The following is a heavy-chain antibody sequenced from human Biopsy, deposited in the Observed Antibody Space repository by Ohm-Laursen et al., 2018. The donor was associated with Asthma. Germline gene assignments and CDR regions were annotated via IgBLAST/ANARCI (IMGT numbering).Heavy chain of an antibody. CDR1: GGTFSSYA. V-gene: IGHV1-18*01. Sequence: SVKVSCKASGGTFSSYAIGWVRQVPGQGLEWMGWISAYNGNTNYAQKLQGRVTMTTDTSTSTAYMELRSLRSDDTAVYYCARDGPVGAPSDYWGQGTLVTVSS. J-gene: IGHJ4*02. CDR3: ARDGPVGAPSDY. CDR2: ISAYNGNT. D-gene: IGHD1-26*01.